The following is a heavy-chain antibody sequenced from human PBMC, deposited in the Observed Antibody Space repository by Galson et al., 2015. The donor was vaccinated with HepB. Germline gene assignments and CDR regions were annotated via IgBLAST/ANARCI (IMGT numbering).Heavy chain of an antibody. J-gene: IGHJ6*02. CDR1: GDSVSSNSAA. Sequence: CAISGDSVSSNSAAWNWIRQSPSRGLEWLGRTYYRSKWYNDYAVSVKSRITINPDTSKNQFSLQLNSVTPEDTAVYYCARGLDGGTIFGVVIIPHYYYGMDVWGQGTTVTVSS. CDR3: ARGLDGGTIFGVVIIPHYYYGMDV. CDR2: TYYRSKWYN. D-gene: IGHD3-3*01. V-gene: IGHV6-1*01.